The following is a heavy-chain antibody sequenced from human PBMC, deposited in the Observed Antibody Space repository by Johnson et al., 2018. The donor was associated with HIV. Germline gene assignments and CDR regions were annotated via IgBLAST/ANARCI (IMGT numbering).Heavy chain of an antibody. CDR3: ARGLIDYGDSQAFDI. D-gene: IGHD4-17*01. J-gene: IGHJ3*02. V-gene: IGHV3-74*02. CDR2: INSDGSSP. CDR1: GFTFDDYT. Sequence: EKLVESGGGVVKPGGSLRLSCAASGFTFDDYTMHWVRQAPGKGLVWVSRINSDGSSPSYADSVKGRFTISRDNSKNTLYLKMNSLRAEDTAVYYCARGLIDYGDSQAFDIWGQGTMVTVSS.